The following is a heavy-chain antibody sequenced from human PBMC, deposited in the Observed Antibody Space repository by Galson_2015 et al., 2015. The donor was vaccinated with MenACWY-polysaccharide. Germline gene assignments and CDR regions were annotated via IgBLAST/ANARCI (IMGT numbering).Heavy chain of an antibody. Sequence: SLRLSCAASGFSFSDYNMNWVRQAPGKGIEWVSIISSSASYIYYADSVKGRFTISRDNAKNSLYLQMNSLRAEDTAIYYCARDTGGSDYWGQGTLVTVSS. CDR1: GFSFSDYN. J-gene: IGHJ4*02. V-gene: IGHV3-21*01. CDR2: ISSSASYI. D-gene: IGHD3-16*01. CDR3: ARDTGGSDY.